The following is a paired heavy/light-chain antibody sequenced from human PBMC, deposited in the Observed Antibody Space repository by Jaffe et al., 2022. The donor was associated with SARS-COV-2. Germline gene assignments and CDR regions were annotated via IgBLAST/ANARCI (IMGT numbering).Heavy chain of an antibody. D-gene: IGHD2-2*01. J-gene: IGHJ6*02. CDR3: ASLSGHTSSWYFYSDVTDV. Sequence: QVQLQESGPGLVKPSETLSLTCTVSGGSISSYYWSWIRQPPGKGLEWIGYIYYTGSTSYNPSLKSRVTISVDTSKNQFSLRLNSVTAADTAVYYCASLSGHTSSWYFYSDVTDVWGQGTAVTVSS. CDR2: IYYTGST. V-gene: IGHV4-59*01. CDR1: GGSISSYY.
Light chain of an antibody. CDR2: DVS. V-gene: IGLV2-11*01. J-gene: IGLJ3*02. CDR1: SSDVGAYNY. CDR3: CSYAGNYRV. Sequence: QSALTQPRSVSGSPGQSVTISCTGTSSDVGAYNYVSWYQQHPGKAPRLMIYDVSKRPSGVPDRFSGSKSGNTASLSISGLQAKDEADYYCCSYAGNYRVFGGGTKLTVL.